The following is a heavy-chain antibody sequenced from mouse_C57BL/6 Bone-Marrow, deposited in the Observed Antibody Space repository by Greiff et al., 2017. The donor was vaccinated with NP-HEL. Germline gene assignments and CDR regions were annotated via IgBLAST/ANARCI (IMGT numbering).Heavy chain of an antibody. Sequence: QVQLKQPGAELVKPGTSVKLSCKASGYTFTSYWMHWVKQRPGQGLEWIGVIDPSDSYTNYNQKFKGKATLTVDTSSSTAYMQLSSLTSEDSAVYYCARRTYYVDYWGQGTTLTVSS. CDR1: GYTFTSYW. J-gene: IGHJ2*01. CDR3: ARRTYYVDY. V-gene: IGHV1-59*01. CDR2: IDPSDSYT.